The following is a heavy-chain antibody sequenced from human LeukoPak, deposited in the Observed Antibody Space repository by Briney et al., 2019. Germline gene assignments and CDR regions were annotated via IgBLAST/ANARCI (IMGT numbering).Heavy chain of an antibody. Sequence: GGSLRLSCAASAFACSVYAMSWLRQPPGKGLEWVSTINANSISTSYAASVRGRFTISRDNAKDTLNLQLNTLRADDPATYYCAKPISGGLAVTADWFRPWGQGTLVVVSS. CDR2: INANSIST. D-gene: IGHD6-19*01. CDR1: AFACSVYA. V-gene: IGHV3-23*01. CDR3: AKPISGGLAVTADWFRP. J-gene: IGHJ5*02.